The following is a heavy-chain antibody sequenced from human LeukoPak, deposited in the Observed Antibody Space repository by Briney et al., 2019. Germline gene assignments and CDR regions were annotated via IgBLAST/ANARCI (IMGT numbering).Heavy chain of an antibody. CDR2: IIPIFGTA. V-gene: IGHV1-69*06. Sequence: SVTVSCKASGGTFSSYAISWVRQAPGQGLEWMGGIIPIFGTANYAQTFQGRVTITADKSTSTAYMELSSLTSEDTAVYYCARDLARIAAAGTSGWASEFDYWGQGTLITVSS. D-gene: IGHD6-13*01. CDR1: GGTFSSYA. CDR3: ARDLARIAAAGTSGWASEFDY. J-gene: IGHJ4*02.